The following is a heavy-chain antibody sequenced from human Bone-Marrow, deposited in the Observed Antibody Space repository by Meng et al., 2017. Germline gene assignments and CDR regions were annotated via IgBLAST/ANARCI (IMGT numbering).Heavy chain of an antibody. Sequence: SVKVSCKASGDTFSSYAISWVRQAPGQGLEWMGGIIPIFGTANYAQKFQGRVTITADESTSTAYMELSSLRSEDTAVYYCAIYCSGGSYYSRYFDYWGQGTLVTVSS. CDR3: AIYCSGGSYYSRYFDY. J-gene: IGHJ4*01. CDR1: GDTFSSYA. CDR2: IIPIFGTA. D-gene: IGHD2-15*01. V-gene: IGHV1-69*13.